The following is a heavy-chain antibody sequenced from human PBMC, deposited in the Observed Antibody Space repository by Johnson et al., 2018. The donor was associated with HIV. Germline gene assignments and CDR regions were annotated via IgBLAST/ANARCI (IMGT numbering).Heavy chain of an antibody. D-gene: IGHD3-10*01. J-gene: IGHJ3*02. CDR3: ARASGEWDAFDI. CDR1: GFIFSRYP. CDR2: TDIKGRKT. Sequence: VQLVESGGGLVQPGWSLRLSCAASGFIFSRYPMHWVRQAPGEGLEYVSGTDIKGRKTYYVNSVKGRFTIFSDNSKNTLHLKMGSLRAEDMAVYYCARASGEWDAFDIWGQGTVVTVSS. V-gene: IGHV3-64*01.